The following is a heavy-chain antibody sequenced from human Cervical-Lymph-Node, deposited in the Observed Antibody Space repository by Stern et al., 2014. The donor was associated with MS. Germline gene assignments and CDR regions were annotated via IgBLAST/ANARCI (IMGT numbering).Heavy chain of an antibody. V-gene: IGHV1-18*01. J-gene: IGHJ3*02. CDR1: GYTFTRYA. CDR3: ARGLLGSENALDI. CDR2: IIPYHGNT. D-gene: IGHD2-15*01. Sequence: VQLVESGAEVKKPGASVKVSCKASGYTFTRYAFSWVRQAPGQGLEWMGWIIPYHGNTTYAQKLQGRVTMTADTSTSTAYMELRGLRSDDTAVYYCARGLLGSENALDIWGLGTMVTVSS.